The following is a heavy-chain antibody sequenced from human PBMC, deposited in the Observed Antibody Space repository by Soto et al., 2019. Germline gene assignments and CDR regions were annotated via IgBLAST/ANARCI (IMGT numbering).Heavy chain of an antibody. J-gene: IGHJ5*02. D-gene: IGHD1-20*01. V-gene: IGHV3-48*02. CDR3: ARTGNWDVNWFDP. Sequence: GGSLRLSCAASGFPFSIYSMNLVRQSPGKGLEWVSYISSSSSTIYYADSVKGRFTISRENAKNSLYLQMNSLRDEETAVYYCARTGNWDVNWFDPWGQGTLVTVSS. CDR2: ISSSSSTI. CDR1: GFPFSIYS.